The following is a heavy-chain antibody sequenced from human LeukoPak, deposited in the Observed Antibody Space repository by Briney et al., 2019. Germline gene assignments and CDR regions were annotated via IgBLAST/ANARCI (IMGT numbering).Heavy chain of an antibody. Sequence: GRSLRLSCAASGFTFSSYAMHWVRQAPGEGLEWVAVISYDGSNKYYADSVKGRFTISRDNSKNTLYLQMNSLRAEDTAVYYCARDKDIVVVPAAYYFDYWGQGTLVTVSS. J-gene: IGHJ4*02. CDR3: ARDKDIVVVPAAYYFDY. CDR1: GFTFSSYA. D-gene: IGHD2-2*01. CDR2: ISYDGSNK. V-gene: IGHV3-30-3*01.